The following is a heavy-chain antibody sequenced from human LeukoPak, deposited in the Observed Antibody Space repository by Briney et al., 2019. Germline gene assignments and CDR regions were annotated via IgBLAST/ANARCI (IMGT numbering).Heavy chain of an antibody. CDR3: ARGPDIVVVPAAMNFDY. Sequence: PGGSLRLSCAASGFTFSSYGMHWVRQAPGKGLEWVAVIWYDGSNKYYADSVKGRFTISRDNSKNTLYLQMNSLRAEDTAVYYCARGPDIVVVPAAMNFDYWGQGTLVTVSS. V-gene: IGHV3-33*01. D-gene: IGHD2-2*01. CDR1: GFTFSSYG. CDR2: IWYDGSNK. J-gene: IGHJ4*02.